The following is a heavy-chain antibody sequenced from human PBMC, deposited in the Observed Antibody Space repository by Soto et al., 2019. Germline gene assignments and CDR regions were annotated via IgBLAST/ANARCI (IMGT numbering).Heavy chain of an antibody. D-gene: IGHD2-2*02. CDR1: GFTFSDYY. J-gene: IGHJ4*02. CDR3: VRFGDSVRPDIVVVPAAIDY. V-gene: IGHV3-11*01. CDR2: ISSSGSTI. Sequence: GGSLRLSCAASGFTFSDYYMSWIRQAPGKGLEWVSYISSSGSTIYYADSVKGRFTISRDNAKNSLYLQMNSLRAEDTAVYYCVRFGDSVRPDIVVVPAAIDYWGQGTLVTVSS.